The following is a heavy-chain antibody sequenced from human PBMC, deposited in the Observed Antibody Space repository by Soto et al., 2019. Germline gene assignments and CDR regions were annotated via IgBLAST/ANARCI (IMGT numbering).Heavy chain of an antibody. CDR3: ARGWEMTTIGYFDY. D-gene: IGHD4-4*01. CDR1: GGSISSYY. V-gene: IGHV4-59*01. CDR2: IYYSGST. J-gene: IGHJ4*02. Sequence: PSETLSLTCTVSGGSISSYYWSWIRQPPGKGLEWIGYIYYSGSTNYNPSLKSRVTISVDTSKNQFSLKLSSVTAADTAVYYCARGWEMTTIGYFDYWGQGTLVTVSS.